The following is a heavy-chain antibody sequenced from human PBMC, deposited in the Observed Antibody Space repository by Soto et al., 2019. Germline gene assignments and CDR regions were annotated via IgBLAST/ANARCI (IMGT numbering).Heavy chain of an antibody. J-gene: IGHJ6*02. Sequence: SVKVSCKASGGTFSSYAISWVRQAPGQGLEWMGGIIPIFGTANYAQKFQGRVTITADESTSTAYMELSSLRSEDTAVYYCASVSFVVVVAATSYYYYYGRDVWGQGTTVTV. V-gene: IGHV1-69*13. CDR1: GGTFSSYA. CDR3: ASVSFVVVVAATSYYYYYGRDV. CDR2: IIPIFGTA. D-gene: IGHD2-15*01.